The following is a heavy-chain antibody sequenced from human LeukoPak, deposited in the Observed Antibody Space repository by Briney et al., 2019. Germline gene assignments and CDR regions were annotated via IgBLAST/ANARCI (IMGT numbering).Heavy chain of an antibody. V-gene: IGHV3-30-3*01. Sequence: GGSLRLSCAASGFTFSSYAMHWVRQAPGKGLEWVAVISYDGSNKYYADSVKGRFTISRDNSKNTLYLQMNSLRAEDTAVYYCARDFTAVAGTLDYWGQGTLVTVSS. CDR2: ISYDGSNK. CDR1: GFTFSSYA. D-gene: IGHD6-19*01. J-gene: IGHJ4*02. CDR3: ARDFTAVAGTLDY.